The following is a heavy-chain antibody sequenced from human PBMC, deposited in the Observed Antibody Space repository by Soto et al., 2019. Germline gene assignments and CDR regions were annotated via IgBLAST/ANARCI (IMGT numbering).Heavy chain of an antibody. CDR2: IRSKPYGGTA. CDR3: TRVHTTGPVIPDY. V-gene: IGHV3-49*03. Sequence: PGASLRLSCTASGFTFGDFAMTLFRQLPGKGLEWVGFIRSKPYGGTAEYAASVKDRFTISRDDSKSIAFLQMNSLKIEDTAFYYCTRVHTTGPVIPDYWGQGT. J-gene: IGHJ4*02. CDR1: GFTFGDFA. D-gene: IGHD3-9*01.